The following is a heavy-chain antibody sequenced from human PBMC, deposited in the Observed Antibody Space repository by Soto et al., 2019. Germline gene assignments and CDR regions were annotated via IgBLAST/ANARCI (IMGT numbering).Heavy chain of an antibody. CDR2: IYYSGST. Sequence: PSETLSLTCTVSGGSISSGGYYWSWIRQHPGKGLEWIGYIYYSGSTYYNPSLKSRVTISVDTSKNQFSLKLSSVTAADTAVYYCARVEYYYDSSGYYRVFDPSGQGTLVTVSS. D-gene: IGHD3-22*01. J-gene: IGHJ5*02. CDR3: ARVEYYYDSSGYYRVFDP. V-gene: IGHV4-31*02. CDR1: GGSISSGGYY.